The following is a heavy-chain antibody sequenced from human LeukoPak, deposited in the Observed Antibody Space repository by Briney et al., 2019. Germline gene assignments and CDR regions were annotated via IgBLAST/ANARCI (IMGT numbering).Heavy chain of an antibody. CDR1: GDSFSSNSAT. CDR2: TYYRSKQYN. CDR3: ARGSSSWPYYFDY. D-gene: IGHD6-13*01. V-gene: IGHV6-1*01. Sequence: SQTLSLTCAISGDSFSSNSATWNWIRQSPSIGLEWLVRTYYRSKQYNDYAESVQSRLTVNPDTSKNQFSLQLPSVTTDDTAVYYCARGSSSWPYYFDYWGQGTLVTVSS. J-gene: IGHJ4*02.